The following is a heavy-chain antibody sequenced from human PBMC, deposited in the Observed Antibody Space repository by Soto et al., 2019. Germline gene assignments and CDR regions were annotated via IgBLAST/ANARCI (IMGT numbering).Heavy chain of an antibody. D-gene: IGHD4-17*01. Sequence: SETLSLTCTVSGGSMSTYYWTWIRKLPGKGLEWIGYIYYTGTINYNPSLKSRVTISVDTSKNQFSLKLTSVTAADTAVYYCARAYMTTIAMDVWGRGTTVTVSS. J-gene: IGHJ6*02. CDR1: GGSMSTYY. V-gene: IGHV4-59*01. CDR3: ARAYMTTIAMDV. CDR2: IYYTGTI.